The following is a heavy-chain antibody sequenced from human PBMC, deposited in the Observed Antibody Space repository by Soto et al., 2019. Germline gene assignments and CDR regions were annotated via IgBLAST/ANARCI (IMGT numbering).Heavy chain of an antibody. CDR2: ISWDGGNT. CDR1: GFTFDGYT. Sequence: GSLRLSCAASGFTFDGYTMHWVRQAPGEGLEWVSLISWDGGNTYYADSVKGRFTISRDNSKNSLYLQMNSLRTEDTALYYCAKDIGDYYDSSGNYFDYWGQGTLVTVSS. J-gene: IGHJ4*02. V-gene: IGHV3-43*01. D-gene: IGHD3-22*01. CDR3: AKDIGDYYDSSGNYFDY.